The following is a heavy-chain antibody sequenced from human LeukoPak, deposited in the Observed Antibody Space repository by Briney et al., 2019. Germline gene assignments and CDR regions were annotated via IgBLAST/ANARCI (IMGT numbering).Heavy chain of an antibody. CDR3: AKGTYYDSSGYFDY. D-gene: IGHD3-22*01. Sequence: PGRSLRLSCAASRFTFSSYGMHWVRQAPGKGLEWVAVISYDGSNKYYADSVKGRFTISRDNSKNTLYLQMNSLRAEDTAVYYCAKGTYYDSSGYFDYWGQGTLVTVSS. V-gene: IGHV3-30*18. CDR1: RFTFSSYG. CDR2: ISYDGSNK. J-gene: IGHJ4*02.